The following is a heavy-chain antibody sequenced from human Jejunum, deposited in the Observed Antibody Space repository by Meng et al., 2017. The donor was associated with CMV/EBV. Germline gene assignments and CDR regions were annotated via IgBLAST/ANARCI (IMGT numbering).Heavy chain of an antibody. D-gene: IGHD7-27*01. J-gene: IGHJ2*01. Sequence: QLQLQEPGPGLVKPSETLSLTCTVSGGSISSSSCYWGWIRQPPGKGLEWIGSIYYSGSTYYNPSLKSRVTISVDTSKNQFSLKLSSVTAADTAVYYCASPLGILGIVDLWGRGTLVTVSS. CDR2: IYYSGST. CDR3: ASPLGILGIVDL. CDR1: GGSISSSSCY. V-gene: IGHV4-39*01.